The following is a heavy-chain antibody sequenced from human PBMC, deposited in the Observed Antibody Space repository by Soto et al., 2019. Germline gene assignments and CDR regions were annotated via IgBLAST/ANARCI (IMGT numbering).Heavy chain of an antibody. CDR3: ARDVEQWLVQVEAYYYYGMDV. CDR2: ISSSSYI. V-gene: IGHV3-21*01. Sequence: GGSLRLSCAASGFTFSSYSMNWVRQAPGKGLEWVSSISSSSYIYYADSVKGRFTISRDNAKNSLYLQMNSLRAEDTAVYYCARDVEQWLVQVEAYYYYGMDVWGQGTKVTVSS. CDR1: GFTFSSYS. D-gene: IGHD6-19*01. J-gene: IGHJ6*02.